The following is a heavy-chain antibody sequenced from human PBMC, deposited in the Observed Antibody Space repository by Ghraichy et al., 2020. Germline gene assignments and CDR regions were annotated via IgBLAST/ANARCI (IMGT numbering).Heavy chain of an antibody. Sequence: GGSLRLSCAASGFTFGSFWMNWVRQAPGKGLEWVANIKQDGSEKNYVDSVRGRFTISRDNAKNSLYLQMNSLRAEDTAVYYCARDLWSGYCSGGDCYNPSFDYWGQVALVTVSS. CDR1: GFTFGSFW. J-gene: IGHJ4*02. CDR2: IKQDGSEK. D-gene: IGHD2-15*01. V-gene: IGHV3-7*03. CDR3: ARDLWSGYCSGGDCYNPSFDY.